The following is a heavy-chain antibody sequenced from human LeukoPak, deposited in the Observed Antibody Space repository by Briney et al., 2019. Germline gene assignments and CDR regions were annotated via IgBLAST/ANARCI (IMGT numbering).Heavy chain of an antibody. Sequence: ASVKVSCKASGGTFSSYAISWVRQAPGQGLEWMGRIIPILGIANYAQKFQGRVTITADKSTSTAYMELSSLRSEDTAVYYCAREVEMATADYWGQGTLVTVSS. J-gene: IGHJ4*02. D-gene: IGHD5-24*01. CDR1: GGTFSSYA. CDR3: AREVEMATADY. CDR2: IIPILGIA. V-gene: IGHV1-69*04.